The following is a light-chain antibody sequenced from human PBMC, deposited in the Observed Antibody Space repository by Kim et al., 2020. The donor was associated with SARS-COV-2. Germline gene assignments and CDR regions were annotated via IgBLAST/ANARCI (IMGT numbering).Light chain of an antibody. CDR3: QVWDNSRVHLV. J-gene: IGLJ2*01. V-gene: IGLV3-21*04. Sequence: SYELTQPPSVSVAPGKTASITCGGDNIGVKSVHWYQQRPGQAPVVVIHYGSDRPSGIPERFSGSNSGNTATLNITEVEAGDEADYYCQVWDNSRVHLVFGGGTQLTVL. CDR2: YGS. CDR1: NIGVKS.